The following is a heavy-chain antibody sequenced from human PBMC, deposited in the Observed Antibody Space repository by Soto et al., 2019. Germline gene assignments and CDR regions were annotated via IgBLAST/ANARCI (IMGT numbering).Heavy chain of an antibody. Sequence: GGSLRLSCAASGFTFSSYAMSWVRQAPGKGLEWVSAISGSGGSTYYADSVKGRFTISRDNSKNTLYLQMNSLRAEDTAVYYCAKGVVGATTAPVDYWGQGTLVTVSS. CDR1: GFTFSSYA. J-gene: IGHJ4*02. D-gene: IGHD1-26*01. CDR2: ISGSGGST. V-gene: IGHV3-23*01. CDR3: AKGVVGATTAPVDY.